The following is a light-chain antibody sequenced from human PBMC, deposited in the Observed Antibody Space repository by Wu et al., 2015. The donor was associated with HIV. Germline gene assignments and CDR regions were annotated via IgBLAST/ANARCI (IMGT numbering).Light chain of an antibody. CDR2: AAS. CDR3: QQYYTYPLT. CDR1: QAISSY. V-gene: IGKV1-8*01. J-gene: IGKJ4*01. Sequence: IRMTQSPSSLSASTGDRVTITCRASQAISSYLAWYQQKPGKAPKLLIYAASTLQSGVPSRFSGSGSGTDFTLTISCLQSEDFATYYCQQYYTYPLTFGGGTKVEIK.